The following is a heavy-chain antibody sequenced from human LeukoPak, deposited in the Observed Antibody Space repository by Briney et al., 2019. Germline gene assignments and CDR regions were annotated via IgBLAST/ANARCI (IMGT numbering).Heavy chain of an antibody. CDR1: GFTFSSYA. Sequence: GGSLRLSCAASGFTFSSYAMSWVRQAPGKGLEWVSAISGSGGSTYYADSVKGRFTISRDNSKNTLYPQMNSLRAEDTAVYYCAKNIIVVVAATLDYWGQGTLVTVSS. CDR3: AKNIIVVVAATLDY. J-gene: IGHJ4*02. CDR2: ISGSGGST. V-gene: IGHV3-23*01. D-gene: IGHD2-15*01.